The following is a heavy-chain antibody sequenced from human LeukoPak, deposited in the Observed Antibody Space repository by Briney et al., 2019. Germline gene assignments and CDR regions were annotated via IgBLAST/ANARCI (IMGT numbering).Heavy chain of an antibody. D-gene: IGHD3-22*01. J-gene: IGHJ4*02. CDR1: GYTFTCYY. CDR2: INPNSGGT. V-gene: IGHV1-2*02. Sequence: ASVKLSCTASGYTFTCYYMHWVRQAHGQGHEWMGWINPNSGGTNYAQKFQGRVTMTRDASISTAYMELSRLRSDDTAVYCCARTYYYDSSGYWGGLDYWGQGTLVTVSS. CDR3: ARTYYYDSSGYWGGLDY.